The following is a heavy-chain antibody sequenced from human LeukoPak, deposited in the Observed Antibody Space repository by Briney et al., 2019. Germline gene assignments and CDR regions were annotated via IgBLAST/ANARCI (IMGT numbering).Heavy chain of an antibody. CDR1: GFTFTSHW. Sequence: TGGSLRLSCAASGFTFTSHWMSWVRQAPGKGLEWVARMNLDGSEKYYVDSVKGRFTISRDNAKTSLYLEMNSLRAEDTAVYYCARDATYCTNGVCYTRFDYWGQGTPVTVSS. V-gene: IGHV3-7*01. J-gene: IGHJ4*02. CDR3: ARDATYCTNGVCYTRFDY. D-gene: IGHD2-8*01. CDR2: MNLDGSEK.